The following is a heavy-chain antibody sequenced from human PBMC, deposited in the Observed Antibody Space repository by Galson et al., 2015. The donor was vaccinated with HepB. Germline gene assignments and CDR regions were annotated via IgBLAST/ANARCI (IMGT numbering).Heavy chain of an antibody. D-gene: IGHD3-10*02. CDR3: AREDPHVAVAVLDQ. V-gene: IGHV3-33*01. Sequence: SLRLSCAASGFTFSRHGMHWVRQAPGKGLEWLAGIWHDGNNHYSADSVTDRYTISSDNTKNILILQLNGVRVEDTAIYYFAREDPHVAVAVLDQWGQGTLVAVSS. J-gene: IGHJ4*02. CDR1: GFTFSRHG. CDR2: IWHDGNNH.